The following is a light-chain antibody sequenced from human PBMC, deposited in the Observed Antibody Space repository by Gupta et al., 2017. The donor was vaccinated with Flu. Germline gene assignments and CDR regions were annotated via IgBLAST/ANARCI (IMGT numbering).Light chain of an antibody. V-gene: IGLV1-40*01. J-gene: IGLJ1*01. CDR3: EYYDSRRSGNLFV. CDR2: GNS. Sequence: MSCTGRSSNIGAGDDVNWYQQLPGTAPKLLIFGNSNRRLGGTARVSGSKSGTSASLAITWLQAEEEAEYYCEYYDSRRSGNLFVFGTGTKVTVL. CDR1: SSNIGAGDD.